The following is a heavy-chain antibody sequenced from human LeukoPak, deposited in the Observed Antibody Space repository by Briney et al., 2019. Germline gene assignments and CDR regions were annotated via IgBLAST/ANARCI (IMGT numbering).Heavy chain of an antibody. D-gene: IGHD5-18*01. V-gene: IGHV4-39*01. Sequence: ASETLSLTCTVSGGSIRSADYYWSWIRQPPGKGLEWIGSIYYSGSTYYNPSLKSRVTISVDTSKNQFSLKLSSVTAADTAVYYCARHGAAMVTLGYWGQRTLVTVSS. CDR3: ARHGAAMVTLGY. CDR1: GGSIRSADYY. CDR2: IYYSGST. J-gene: IGHJ4*02.